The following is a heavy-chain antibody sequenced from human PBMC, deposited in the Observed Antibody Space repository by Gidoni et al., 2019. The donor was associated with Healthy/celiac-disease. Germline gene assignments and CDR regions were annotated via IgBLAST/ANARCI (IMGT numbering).Heavy chain of an antibody. CDR2: ISWNSGSI. J-gene: IGHJ4*02. D-gene: IGHD1-26*01. CDR3: AKAFIVGATGLSFDY. V-gene: IGHV3-9*01. CDR1: GFTFDDYA. Sequence: EVQLVESGGGLVQPGRSLRLSCAASGFTFDDYAMHWVRQAPGKGLEWVSGISWNSGSIGYADSVKGRFTISRDNAKNSLYLQMNSLRAEDTALYYCAKAFIVGATGLSFDYWGQGTLVTVSS.